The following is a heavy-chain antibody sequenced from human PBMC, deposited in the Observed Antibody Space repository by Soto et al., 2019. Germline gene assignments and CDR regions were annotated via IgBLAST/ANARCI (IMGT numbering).Heavy chain of an antibody. CDR1: GYTFTSYG. D-gene: IGHD3-22*01. CDR3: ARGDTFESHDYESSDGLFDY. CDR2: ISAYNGNT. J-gene: IGHJ4*02. V-gene: IGHV1-18*01. Sequence: ASVKVSCKASGYTFTSYGISWVRQAPGQGLEWMGWISAYNGNTNYAQKLQGRVTMTTDTSTSTAYMELRSLRSDDTAVYYCARGDTFESHDYESSDGLFDYWGQGTLVTVSS.